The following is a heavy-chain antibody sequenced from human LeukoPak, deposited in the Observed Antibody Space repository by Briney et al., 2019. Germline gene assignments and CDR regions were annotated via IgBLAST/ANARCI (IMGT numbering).Heavy chain of an antibody. V-gene: IGHV1-2*02. J-gene: IGHJ4*02. CDR2: INPNSGGT. D-gene: IGHD6-6*01. CDR3: ARVQSSDN. Sequence: GASVKVSCKASGYSFTSHYMHWVRQAPGQGLEWMGWINPNSGGTNYAQKFQGRVTMTRDTSISTAYMELSRLRSDDTAVYYCARVQSSDNWGQGTLVTVSS. CDR1: GYSFTSHY.